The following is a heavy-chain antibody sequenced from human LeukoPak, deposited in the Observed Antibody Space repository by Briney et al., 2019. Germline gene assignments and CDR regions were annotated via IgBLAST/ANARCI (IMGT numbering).Heavy chain of an antibody. CDR2: IIPIFGTA. Sequence: SVKVSCKASGGTFSSYAISWVRQAPGQGLEWMGGIIPIFGTANYAQKFQGRVTITADESTSTAYMELSSLRSDDTAVYYCARAPGDHVLRYFDWLQKPYYYYYYMDVWGKGTTVTISS. J-gene: IGHJ6*03. V-gene: IGHV1-69*13. D-gene: IGHD3-9*01. CDR3: ARAPGDHVLRYFDWLQKPYYYYYYMDV. CDR1: GGTFSSYA.